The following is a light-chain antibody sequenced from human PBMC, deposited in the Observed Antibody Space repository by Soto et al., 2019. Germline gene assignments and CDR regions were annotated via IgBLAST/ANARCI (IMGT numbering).Light chain of an antibody. V-gene: IGKV1-17*01. CDR1: QDVRSD. CDR2: AAS. CDR3: LQHDSFPYT. J-gene: IGKJ2*01. Sequence: DIQMTQSPSSLSASVGHTITITCRASQDVRSDLGWYQHKPGKAPKRLIYAASRLQGGVPSGFSGSGSGTEFTLTIGSLQPEDSATYYCLQHDSFPYTFGQGTRLEI.